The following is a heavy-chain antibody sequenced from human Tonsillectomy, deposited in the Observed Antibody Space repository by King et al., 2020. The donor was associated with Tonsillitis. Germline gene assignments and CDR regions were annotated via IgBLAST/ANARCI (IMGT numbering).Heavy chain of an antibody. V-gene: IGHV1-69*01. Sequence: VQLVESGAEVKKPGSSVKVSCKASGGTFSSYAISWVRQAPGQGLEWMGGIIPIFGTANYAQKFQGRVTITADESTSTAYMELSSLRSEDTAVYYCARDPTAAGALEYFQHWGQGTLVTVSS. J-gene: IGHJ1*01. CDR1: GGTFSSYA. D-gene: IGHD6-13*01. CDR3: ARDPTAAGALEYFQH. CDR2: IIPIFGTA.